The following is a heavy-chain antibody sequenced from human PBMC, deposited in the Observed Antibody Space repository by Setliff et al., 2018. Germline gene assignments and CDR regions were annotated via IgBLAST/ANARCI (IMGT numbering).Heavy chain of an antibody. Sequence: SQTMSLTCSLYAGSFNTYYWSWIRQLPGKGLEWIGEINQSGSTKYNPSLKSRVTMSVETAKNQFSLKLSYVTAADTAVYYCARGLSYYESSGYLLATYAFDIWGQGTMVTVSS. CDR2: INQSGST. CDR3: ARGLSYYESSGYLLATYAFDI. V-gene: IGHV4-34*01. D-gene: IGHD3-22*01. CDR1: AGSFNTYY. J-gene: IGHJ3*02.